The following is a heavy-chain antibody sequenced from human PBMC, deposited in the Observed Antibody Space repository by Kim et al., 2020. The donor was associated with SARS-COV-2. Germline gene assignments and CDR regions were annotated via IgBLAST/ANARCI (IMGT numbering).Heavy chain of an antibody. J-gene: IGHJ4*02. V-gene: IGHV3-7*04. CDR3: ARLTYYYDSSGYRYFDY. Sequence: VKGRFTSSRDNAKNSLYLQMNSLRAEDTAVYYCARLTYYYDSSGYRYFDYWGQGTLVTVSS. D-gene: IGHD3-22*01.